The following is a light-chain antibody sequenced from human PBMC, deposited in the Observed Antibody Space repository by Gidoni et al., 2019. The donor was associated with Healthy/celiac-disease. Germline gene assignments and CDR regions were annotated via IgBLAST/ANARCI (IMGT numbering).Light chain of an antibody. J-gene: IGKJ3*01. CDR3: QQYYSYPFT. V-gene: IGKV1-8*01. CDR2: AAS. Sequence: AIRMTQSPSSFSASPGDRVTITCRASQGMSSYLAWYQQKPGKAPKLLSYAASTLQSGVPSRFSGSGSGTDFTLTISCLQSEDFATYYCQQYYSYPFTFGPWTKVDIK. CDR1: QGMSSY.